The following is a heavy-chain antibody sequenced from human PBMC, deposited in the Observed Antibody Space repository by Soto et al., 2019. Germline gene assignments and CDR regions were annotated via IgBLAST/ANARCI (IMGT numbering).Heavy chain of an antibody. CDR2: ISYDGSNK. CDR1: GFTFSSYA. J-gene: IGHJ2*01. D-gene: IGHD4-4*01. CDR3: ARPLWRDDYNWGYFDL. V-gene: IGHV3-30-3*01. Sequence: QVQLVASVGGVVQPGRSLRLSCAASGFTFSSYAMHWVRQAPGKGLEWVAVISYDGSNKYYADSVKGRFTISRDNSKNTLYLQMNSLRTEDTAVYYCARPLWRDDYNWGYFDLWGRGTLVTVSS.